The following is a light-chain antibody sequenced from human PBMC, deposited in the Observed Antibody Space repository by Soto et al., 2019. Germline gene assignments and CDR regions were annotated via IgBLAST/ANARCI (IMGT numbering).Light chain of an antibody. V-gene: IGKV3-11*01. J-gene: IGKJ2*01. Sequence: EVVLTQSPATLSLSPGERATLSCRASQRVSSYLAWYQQKPGQAPRLLIYDASNRATGIPARFSGSGSGTDFTLNISSLEPDYFAVYYCQQRSNWAPYTFGQGTKLEIK. CDR1: QRVSSY. CDR3: QQRSNWAPYT. CDR2: DAS.